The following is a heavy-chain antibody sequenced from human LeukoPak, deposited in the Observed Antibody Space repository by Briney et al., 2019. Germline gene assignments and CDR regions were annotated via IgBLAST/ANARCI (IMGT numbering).Heavy chain of an antibody. Sequence: SETLSLTCTVSGGSISSSSYYWGWIHQPPGKGLKWIGSIYYSGSTYYNPSLKSRVTISVDTSKNQFSLKLSSVTAADTAVYYCARLTHYDFWSGYYMDVWGKGTTVTVSS. CDR3: ARLTHYDFWSGYYMDV. D-gene: IGHD3-3*01. CDR2: IYYSGST. V-gene: IGHV4-39*01. CDR1: GGSISSSSYY. J-gene: IGHJ6*03.